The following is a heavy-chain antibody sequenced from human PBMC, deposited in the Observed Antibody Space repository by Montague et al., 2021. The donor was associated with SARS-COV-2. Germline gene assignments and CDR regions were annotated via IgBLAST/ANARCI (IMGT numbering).Heavy chain of an antibody. Sequence: SETLSLTCTVSGGSISSSSYYWAWIRQPPGKGLEWVGSIYYRGSTYYNPSLKSRVFISVDTSKNQLSLTLTSVTAADTAVYYCATQEDPSGWIPGPFDFWGQGNLLGVAS. CDR1: GGSISSSSYY. D-gene: IGHD6-19*01. V-gene: IGHV4-39*01. J-gene: IGHJ4*02. CDR2: IYYRGST. CDR3: ATQEDPSGWIPGPFDF.